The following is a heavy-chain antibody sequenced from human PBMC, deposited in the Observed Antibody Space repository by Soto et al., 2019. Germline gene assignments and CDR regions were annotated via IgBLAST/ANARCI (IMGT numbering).Heavy chain of an antibody. V-gene: IGHV4-39*01. Sequence: SETLSLTCTVSGGSISSSSYYWGWIRQPPGKGLEWIGSIYYSGSTYHNPSLKSRVTISVDTSKNQFSLKLSSVTAADTAVYYCARRSAMVRFYGMDVWGQGTTVTVSS. CDR3: ARRSAMVRFYGMDV. CDR2: IYYSGST. CDR1: GGSISSSSYY. J-gene: IGHJ6*02. D-gene: IGHD5-18*01.